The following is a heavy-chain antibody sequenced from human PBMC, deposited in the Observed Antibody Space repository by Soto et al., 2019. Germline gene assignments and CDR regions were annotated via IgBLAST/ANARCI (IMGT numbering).Heavy chain of an antibody. Sequence: ASVKVSCKASGGTFSSYAISWVRQAPGQGLEWMGGIIPIFGTANYAQKFQGRVTITADESTSTAYMELSSLRSEDTAVYYCARGHPGYCSGGSCYYFDYWGQGTLVTVSS. CDR2: IIPIFGTA. J-gene: IGHJ4*02. CDR1: GGTFSSYA. V-gene: IGHV1-69*13. CDR3: ARGHPGYCSGGSCYYFDY. D-gene: IGHD2-15*01.